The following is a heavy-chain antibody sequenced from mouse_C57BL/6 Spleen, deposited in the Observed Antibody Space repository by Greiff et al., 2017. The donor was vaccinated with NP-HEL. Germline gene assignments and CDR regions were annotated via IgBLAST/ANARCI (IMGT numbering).Heavy chain of an antibody. CDR2: INPSTGGT. V-gene: IGHV1-42*01. J-gene: IGHJ3*01. Sequence: VQLQQSGPELVKPGASVKISCKASGYSFTGYYMNWVKQSPEKSLEWIGEINPSTGGTTYNQKFKAKATLTVDKSSRTAYMQLKSLTSEDSAVYYCARQEIDYYGSSYVYWGQGTLGTVSA. CDR1: GYSFTGYY. CDR3: ARQEIDYYGSSYVY. D-gene: IGHD1-1*01.